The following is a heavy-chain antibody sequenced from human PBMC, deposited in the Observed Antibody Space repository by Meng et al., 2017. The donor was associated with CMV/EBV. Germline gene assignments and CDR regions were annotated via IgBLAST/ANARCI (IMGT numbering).Heavy chain of an antibody. CDR1: GYTFTGYY. J-gene: IGHJ4*02. Sequence: ASVKVSCKASGYTFTGYYMHWVRQAPGQGLEWMGWINPNSGGTNYAQKFQGRVTMTRDTSISTAYMELSRLRSDDTAVYYCARSPVVRYCSSTSCSPFLDYWGQGTLVTVSS. CDR2: INPNSGGT. D-gene: IGHD2-2*01. V-gene: IGHV1-2*02. CDR3: ARSPVVRYCSSTSCSPFLDY.